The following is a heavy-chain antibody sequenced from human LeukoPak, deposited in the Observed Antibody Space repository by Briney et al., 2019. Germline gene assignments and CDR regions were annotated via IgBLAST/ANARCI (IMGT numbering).Heavy chain of an antibody. Sequence: GGSLRLSCAASEFTFSNSGMHWVRQAPGKGLEWVAFIRFDGGTKYYADSVKGRFTISRDNSKSTLSLQMNSLRAEDTAIYYCATYRQVLLPFESWGQGTLVTVSS. CDR2: IRFDGGTK. V-gene: IGHV3-30*02. CDR3: ATYRQVLLPFES. CDR1: EFTFSNSG. D-gene: IGHD2-8*02. J-gene: IGHJ4*02.